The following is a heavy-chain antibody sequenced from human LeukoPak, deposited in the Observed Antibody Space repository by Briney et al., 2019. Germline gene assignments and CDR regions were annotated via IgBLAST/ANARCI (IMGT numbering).Heavy chain of an antibody. J-gene: IGHJ4*02. CDR1: GDPFTSYD. CDR2: MNPSSGKT. CDR3: AREFRHQPY. Sequence: GASVKVSCKASGDPFTSYDVNWVRQATGQGLEWMGYMNPSSGKTGYAQNFQGRLTLTWDTSVSTAYMELSSLRSDDTAAYYCAREFRHQPYWGQGTLVTVSS. V-gene: IGHV1-8*01. D-gene: IGHD2-2*01.